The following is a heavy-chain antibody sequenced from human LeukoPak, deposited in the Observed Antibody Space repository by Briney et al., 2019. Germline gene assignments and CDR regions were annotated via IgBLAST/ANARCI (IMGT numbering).Heavy chain of an antibody. J-gene: IGHJ4*02. D-gene: IGHD4-17*01. Sequence: GGSLRLSCAMSGFTLTSTGMHWVRQAPGKGLEWVAVISYDGSNKYYADSVKGRFTISRDNSKNTLYLQMNSLRAEDTAVYYCAKVRVGLMTTVTLIDYWGQGTLVTVSS. V-gene: IGHV3-30*18. CDR3: AKVRVGLMTTVTLIDY. CDR2: ISYDGSNK. CDR1: GFTLTSTG.